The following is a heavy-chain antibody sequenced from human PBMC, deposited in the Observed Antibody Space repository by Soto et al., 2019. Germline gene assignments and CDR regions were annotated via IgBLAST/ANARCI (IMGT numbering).Heavy chain of an antibody. Sequence: GGSLRLSCAASGFTFSSYAMSWVRQAPGKGLEWVSAISGSGGSTYYADSVKGRFTISRDNSKNTLYLQMNSLRAEDTAVYYCAKDLEVKYQLPKSLRLGTALDYWGQGTLVTVSS. J-gene: IGHJ4*02. CDR1: GFTFSSYA. CDR3: AKDLEVKYQLPKSLRLGTALDY. CDR2: ISGSGGST. V-gene: IGHV3-23*01. D-gene: IGHD2-2*01.